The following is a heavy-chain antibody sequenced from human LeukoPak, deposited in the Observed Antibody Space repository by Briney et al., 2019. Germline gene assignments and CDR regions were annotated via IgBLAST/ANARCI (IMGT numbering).Heavy chain of an antibody. CDR2: IYYSGST. Sequence: SSETLSLTCTVSGGSISSYYWSWIRQPPGKGLEWIGYIYYSGSTNYNPSLKSRVSISVDTSKNQFSLKLRSVTAADTAVYYCARGAYSSSSVYYYYYMDVWGKGTTVTVSS. V-gene: IGHV4-59*01. CDR3: ARGAYSSSSVYYYYYMDV. D-gene: IGHD6-6*01. CDR1: GGSISSYY. J-gene: IGHJ6*03.